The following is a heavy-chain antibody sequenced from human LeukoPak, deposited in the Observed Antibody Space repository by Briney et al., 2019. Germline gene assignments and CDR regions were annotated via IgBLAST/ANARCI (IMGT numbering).Heavy chain of an antibody. CDR1: GFTFSSYS. Sequence: GGSLRLSCAASGFTFSSYSMNWVRQAPGKGLEWVSSISSSSSYIYYADSVKGRFTISRDNAKNSLYLQMNSLRAEDTAVYYCARVAKFYGDYGEVGMDVWGQGTTVTVSS. CDR2: ISSSSSYI. V-gene: IGHV3-21*01. J-gene: IGHJ6*02. CDR3: ARVAKFYGDYGEVGMDV. D-gene: IGHD4-17*01.